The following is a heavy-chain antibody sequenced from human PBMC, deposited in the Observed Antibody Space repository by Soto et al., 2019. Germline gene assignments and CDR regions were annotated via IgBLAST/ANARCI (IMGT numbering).Heavy chain of an antibody. CDR3: ANGDYY. J-gene: IGHJ4*02. CDR2: INRDSNT. Sequence: EEQLVESGGGLVQPGGSLRLSCAASGFTFSNHVMNWVRQAPGRGLEWVSSINRDSNTFYVDSVKGRFTISRDNAKDSLYLQMTSLRADDTAVYYCANGDYYVGQGTLVTVSS. D-gene: IGHD4-17*01. V-gene: IGHV3-48*01. CDR1: GFTFSNHV.